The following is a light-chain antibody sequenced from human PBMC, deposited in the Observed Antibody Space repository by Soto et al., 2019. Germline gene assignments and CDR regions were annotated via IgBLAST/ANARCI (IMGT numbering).Light chain of an antibody. CDR1: QSISSW. CDR3: LQYNGYYRT. Sequence: DIQMTQSPSTLSASVGDRVTITCRASQSISSWLAWYQQKPGKAPKLLIYKASSLESGVPSRFSGSGSGTTFTLTISSLQSDDFATYYCLQYNGYYRTFGQGTKV. J-gene: IGKJ1*01. V-gene: IGKV1-5*03. CDR2: KAS.